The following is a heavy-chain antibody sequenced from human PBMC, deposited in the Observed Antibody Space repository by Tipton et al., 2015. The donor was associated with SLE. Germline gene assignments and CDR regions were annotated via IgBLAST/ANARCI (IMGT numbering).Heavy chain of an antibody. J-gene: IGHJ3*02. CDR3: ARPPYDSSENDAFDI. CDR2: IYYSGST. V-gene: IGHV4-39*01. CDR1: GGSISSSSYY. D-gene: IGHD3-22*01. Sequence: TLSLTCTVSGGSISSSSYYWGWIRQPPGKGLEWIGSIYYSGSTYYNPSLKSRVTISVDTSKNQFSLKLSSVTAADTAVYYCARPPYDSSENDAFDIWGQGTMVTVSS.